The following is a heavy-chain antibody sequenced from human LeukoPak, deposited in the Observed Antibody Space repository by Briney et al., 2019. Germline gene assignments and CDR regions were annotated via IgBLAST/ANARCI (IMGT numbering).Heavy chain of an antibody. V-gene: IGHV1-18*01. D-gene: IGHD3-3*01. J-gene: IGHJ2*01. CDR3: ARGEYDFWSGYLRPPSTGYFDL. CDR2: ISAYNGNT. CDR1: GYTFTSYG. Sequence: ASVKVSCKASGYTFTSYGISWVRQAPGQGLEWMGWISAYNGNTNYAQKLQGRVTMTTDTSTSTAYMELRSLRSDDTAVYYCARGEYDFWSGYLRPPSTGYFDLWGRGTLVTVSS.